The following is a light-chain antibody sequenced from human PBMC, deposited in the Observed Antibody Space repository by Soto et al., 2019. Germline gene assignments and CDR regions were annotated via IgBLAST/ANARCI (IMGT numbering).Light chain of an antibody. V-gene: IGLV1-40*01. CDR1: SSNIGAAYG. CDR2: GNS. Sequence: QSVLTQPPSVSGAPGQRVPISCTGSSSNIGAAYGVHWYQQLPGTAPKLLIYGNSNRPSGVPDRFSGSKSGTSASLAITGLQAEDEADYYCQSSDSSLSGSVFGGGTKLTVL. CDR3: QSSDSSLSGSV. J-gene: IGLJ3*02.